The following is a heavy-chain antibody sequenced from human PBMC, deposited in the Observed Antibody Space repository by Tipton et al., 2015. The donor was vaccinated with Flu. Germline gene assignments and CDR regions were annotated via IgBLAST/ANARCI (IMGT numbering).Heavy chain of an antibody. V-gene: IGHV4-39*07. Sequence: TLSLTCTVSGGSISSSSYYWGWIRQPPGKGLEWIGSIYYSGSTYYNPSLKSRVTISVDTSKNQFSLKLSSVTAADTAVYYCASGLNRLIDYWGQGTLVTVSS. CDR1: GGSISSSSYY. CDR2: IYYSGST. D-gene: IGHD1-14*01. CDR3: ASGLNRLIDY. J-gene: IGHJ4*02.